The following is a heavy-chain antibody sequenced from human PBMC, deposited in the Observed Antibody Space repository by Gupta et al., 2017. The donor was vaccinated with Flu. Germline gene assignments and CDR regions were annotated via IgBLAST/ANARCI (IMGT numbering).Heavy chain of an antibody. Sequence: YGMHWVRQAPGKGLEWVAVTSHDETNKYYADSVKGRFTISRDNSKNTLYLEMKSLRTEDXAXYYCAKXWRWNFNHFGMNVWGHGTTVTVSS. CDR1: YG. J-gene: IGHJ6*02. CDR2: TSHDETNK. CDR3: AKXWRWNFNHFGMNV. V-gene: IGHV3-30*18. D-gene: IGHD3-3*02.